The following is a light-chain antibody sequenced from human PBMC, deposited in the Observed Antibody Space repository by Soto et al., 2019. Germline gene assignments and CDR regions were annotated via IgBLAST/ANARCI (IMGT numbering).Light chain of an antibody. J-gene: IGKJ1*01. CDR3: QLYYSGM. CDR2: AAS. CDR1: QSVDSNY. V-gene: IGKV3-20*01. Sequence: EIVLTQSPGTLSLSPGERATLSCRASQSVDSNYLGWYQQKPGQAPRLLIYAASSRATGIPDRFSGGGSGTDFTLTISRPEPEDFAVYYCQLYYSGMFGQGTKVEIK.